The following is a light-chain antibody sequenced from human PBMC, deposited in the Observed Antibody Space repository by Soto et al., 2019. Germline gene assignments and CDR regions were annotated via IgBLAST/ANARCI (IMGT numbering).Light chain of an antibody. CDR1: RSDVGASKY. CDR3: CAHAVTYAV. CDR2: DVG. Sequence: QSALTQPRSVSGSPGQSITISCTGSRSDVGASKYVSWYQQHPGTAPKVVLFDVGQRPSGVPDRFSGSKSGNTASLTISGLQAEDEADYYCCAHAVTYAVFGGGTKLTVL. J-gene: IGLJ2*01. V-gene: IGLV2-11*01.